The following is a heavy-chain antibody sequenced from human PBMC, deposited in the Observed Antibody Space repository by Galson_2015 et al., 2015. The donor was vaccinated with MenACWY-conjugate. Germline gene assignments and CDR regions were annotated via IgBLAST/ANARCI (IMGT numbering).Heavy chain of an antibody. D-gene: IGHD3-16*01. CDR1: GYTFTNNW. CDR3: ARGAQGYFDY. Sequence: QSGAEVKKPGESLKISCKGSGYTFTNNWIGWVRQMPGKGLEWMGFMNPVDSETRYSPSFQGQVAISADKSISTTFLEWSSLKASDTAVYYCARGAQGYFDYWGQGALVTVSS. CDR2: MNPVDSET. J-gene: IGHJ4*02. V-gene: IGHV5-51*01.